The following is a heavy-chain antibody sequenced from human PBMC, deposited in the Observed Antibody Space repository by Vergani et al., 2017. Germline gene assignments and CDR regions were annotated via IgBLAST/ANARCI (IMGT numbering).Heavy chain of an antibody. Sequence: QVQLVESGGGVVQPGGSLRLSCAASGFTFSSYGMHWVRQAPGKGLEWVAFIRYDGSNKYYADSVKGRFTISRDNSKNTLYLQMNSLRAEDTAVYYCAKDRTTVVTLGLDYWGPGTLVTVSS. V-gene: IGHV3-30*02. D-gene: IGHD4-23*01. CDR1: GFTFSSYG. CDR3: AKDRTTVVTLGLDY. J-gene: IGHJ4*02. CDR2: IRYDGSNK.